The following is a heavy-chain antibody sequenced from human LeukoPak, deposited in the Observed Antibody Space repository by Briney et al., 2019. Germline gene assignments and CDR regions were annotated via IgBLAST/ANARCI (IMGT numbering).Heavy chain of an antibody. J-gene: IGHJ5*02. CDR1: GFTFSNAW. CDR3: TTEAAPVGFDP. V-gene: IGHV3-15*01. Sequence: GGSLRLSCAASGFTFSNAWMSWVRQAPGKGLEWVGRIKSKTDGGTTNYAAPVKGRFTISRDDSKNTLYLQMNSLKTEDTAVYYCTTEAAPVGFDPWGQGTLVTVSS. D-gene: IGHD6-25*01. CDR2: IKSKTDGGTT.